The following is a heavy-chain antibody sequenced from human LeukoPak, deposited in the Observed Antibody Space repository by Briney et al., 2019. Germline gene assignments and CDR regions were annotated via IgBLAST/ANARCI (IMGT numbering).Heavy chain of an antibody. V-gene: IGHV3-30*04. CDR2: ISYDGSNK. CDR3: ARDRVAFDI. Sequence: GRSLRLSYAASGFTFSSYAMHWVRQAPGKGLEWVAVISYDGSNKYYADSVKGRFTISRDNSKNTLYLQMNSLRAEDTAVYYCARDRVAFDIWGQGTMVTVSS. J-gene: IGHJ3*02. CDR1: GFTFSSYA.